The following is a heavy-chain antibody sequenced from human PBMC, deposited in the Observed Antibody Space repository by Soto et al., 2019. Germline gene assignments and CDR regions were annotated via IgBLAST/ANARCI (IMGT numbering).Heavy chain of an antibody. CDR1: GYTFSSSF. CDR2: INQDGGGT. Sequence: QPGGSLRLSCVASGYTFSSSFMGWVRQAPGKGLEWVANINQDGGGTYYVDSVQGRFTISRDNAKDSLFLQLNSLRGEDTAVYYCARYFRGSGRYFFDYWGQGTLVTVS. CDR3: ARYFRGSGRYFFDY. J-gene: IGHJ4*02. V-gene: IGHV3-7*03. D-gene: IGHD6-19*01.